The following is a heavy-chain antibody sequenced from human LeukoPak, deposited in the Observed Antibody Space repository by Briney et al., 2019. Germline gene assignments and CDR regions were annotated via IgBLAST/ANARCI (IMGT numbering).Heavy chain of an antibody. CDR3: ARVGGWEPKLHGVTFDY. Sequence: SETLSLTCTVSGGSISSYYWSWIRQPPGKVLEWIGYIYYTGSTNYNPSLKSRVTISADTSKNQFSLKLSSVTAADTAVYFCARVGGWEPKLHGVTFDYLGQGTLVTVSS. D-gene: IGHD1-26*01. CDR2: IYYTGST. CDR1: GGSISSYY. J-gene: IGHJ4*02. V-gene: IGHV4-59*01.